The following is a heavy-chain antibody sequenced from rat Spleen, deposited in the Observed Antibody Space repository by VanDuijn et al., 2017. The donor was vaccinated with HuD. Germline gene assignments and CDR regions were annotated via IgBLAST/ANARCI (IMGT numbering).Heavy chain of an antibody. J-gene: IGHJ2*01. CDR2: ITTGGAIT. CDR3: AKVLSGSFDY. D-gene: IGHD5-1*01. V-gene: IGHV5-25*01. Sequence: EVQLVESGGGLVQPGRSLKLSCAASGFTFSNYDMAWVRQAPTKGLEWVASITTGGAITSYRDSVKGRFTISRDTAKSTLYLQMDSLRSEDTATYYCAKVLSGSFDYWGQGVMVTVSS. CDR1: GFTFSNYD.